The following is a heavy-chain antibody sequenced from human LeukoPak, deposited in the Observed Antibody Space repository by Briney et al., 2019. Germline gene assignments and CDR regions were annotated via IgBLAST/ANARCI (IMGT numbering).Heavy chain of an antibody. J-gene: IGHJ4*02. D-gene: IGHD4-17*01. Sequence: GGSLRLSCAAPGFTFSSYAMSWVRQAPGKGLEWVSAISGSGGSTYYADSVKGRFTISRDNSKNTLYLQMNSLRGEDTAVYYCAKDEGYGDYEKFDYWGQGPLVTVSS. V-gene: IGHV3-23*01. CDR2: ISGSGGST. CDR1: GFTFSSYA. CDR3: AKDEGYGDYEKFDY.